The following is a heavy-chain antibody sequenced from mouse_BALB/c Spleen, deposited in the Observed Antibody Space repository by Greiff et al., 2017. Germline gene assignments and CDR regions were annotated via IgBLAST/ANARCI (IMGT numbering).Heavy chain of an antibody. D-gene: IGHD2-14*01. CDR3: ARKDYRYDDWFAY. V-gene: IGHV3-2*02. Sequence: EVQRVESGPGLVKPSQSLSLTCTVTGYSITSDYAWNWIRQFPGNKLEWMGYISYSGSTSYNPSLKSRISITRDTSKNQFFLQLNSVTTEDTATYYCARKDYRYDDWFAYWGQGTLVTVSA. J-gene: IGHJ3*01. CDR1: GYSITSDYA. CDR2: ISYSGST.